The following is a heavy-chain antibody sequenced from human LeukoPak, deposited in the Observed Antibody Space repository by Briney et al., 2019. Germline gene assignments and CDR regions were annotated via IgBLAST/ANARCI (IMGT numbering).Heavy chain of an antibody. J-gene: IGHJ5*01. CDR1: GGSISGSSYY. CDR2: VYYGRTT. Sequence: SSETLSLTCTVSGGSISGSSYYWGWIRQSPGKGLEWIGSVYYGRTTYYNPSLDGRVTVSLDTSANQFSLQLNSVTAADTAVYYCVRHDGRGGATMGAFDSWGQGSLVTVSS. V-gene: IGHV4-39*01. D-gene: IGHD5-12*01. CDR3: VRHDGRGGATMGAFDS.